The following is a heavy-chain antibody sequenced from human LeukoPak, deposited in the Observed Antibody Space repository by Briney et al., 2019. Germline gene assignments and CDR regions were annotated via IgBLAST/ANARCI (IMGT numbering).Heavy chain of an antibody. D-gene: IGHD2-15*01. Sequence: GASVKVSCKVSGHTLTELSMHWVRQAPGKGLEWMGGFNPEDAETIYAQKFQGRVTMTEDTSTDTAYMELSSLRSEDTAVYYCATWGRYCSGGSCYIGMDVWGQGTTVTVSS. CDR3: ATWGRYCSGGSCYIGMDV. CDR2: FNPEDAET. CDR1: GHTLTELS. J-gene: IGHJ6*02. V-gene: IGHV1-24*01.